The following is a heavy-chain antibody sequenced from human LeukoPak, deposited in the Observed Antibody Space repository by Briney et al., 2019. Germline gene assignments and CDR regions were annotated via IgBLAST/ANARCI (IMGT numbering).Heavy chain of an antibody. Sequence: SETLSLTCTVSGGSISSHYWSWIRQPPGKGLEWIGYIYYSGSTSYNPSLKGRVTISVDTSKNQFSLKLSSVTAADTAVYYCARESCTNGVCYEFFDYWGQGTLVTVSS. CDR1: GGSISSHY. CDR2: IYYSGST. V-gene: IGHV4-59*11. D-gene: IGHD2-8*01. CDR3: ARESCTNGVCYEFFDY. J-gene: IGHJ4*02.